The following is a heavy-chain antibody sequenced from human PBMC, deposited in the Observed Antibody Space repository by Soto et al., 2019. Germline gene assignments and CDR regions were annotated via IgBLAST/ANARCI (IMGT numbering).Heavy chain of an antibody. V-gene: IGHV4-59*08. CDR3: ARLGAYFQALDS. CDR1: GGSLSPNY. J-gene: IGHJ4*02. D-gene: IGHD3-16*01. Sequence: QVQLQESGPGLVKPSETLSLTCSVSGGSLSPNYWSWIRQPPGKGLEWIGSIYFAGTTTYNPSLKSRVTISLDASKNQFSLRVTSVTAADTGVYYCARLGAYFQALDSWGQGTLVTVSS. CDR2: IYFAGTT.